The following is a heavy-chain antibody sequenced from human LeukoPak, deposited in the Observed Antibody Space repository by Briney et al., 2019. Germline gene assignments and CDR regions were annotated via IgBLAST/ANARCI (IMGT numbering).Heavy chain of an antibody. V-gene: IGHV3-30*02. D-gene: IGHD2-2*01. Sequence: PGGSLRLSCAASGFTFSSYGMHWVRQAPGKGLEWVAFIRYDGSNKYYADSVKGRFTISRDNSKNTLYLQMNSLRAEDTAVYYCAKVPSEVVVPAAPGGYWGQGTLVTVSS. CDR3: AKVPSEVVVPAAPGGY. CDR1: GFTFSSYG. CDR2: IRYDGSNK. J-gene: IGHJ4*02.